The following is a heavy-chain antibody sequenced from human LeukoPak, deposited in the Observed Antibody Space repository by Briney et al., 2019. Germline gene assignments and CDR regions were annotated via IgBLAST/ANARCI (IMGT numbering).Heavy chain of an antibody. CDR1: GYTFTHYA. J-gene: IGHJ4*02. CDR2: TNVGNDYT. Sequence: ASVKVSCKASGYTFTHYAVHWVRQAPGQRLEWMGWTNVGNDYTESSQKFQDRLTITSDTTATTVYMGLSSLRSEDTAVYYCARDDFSTYPGLNYFDYWGQGSLVTVSS. CDR3: ARDDFSTYPGLNYFDY. D-gene: IGHD4-11*01. V-gene: IGHV1-3*01.